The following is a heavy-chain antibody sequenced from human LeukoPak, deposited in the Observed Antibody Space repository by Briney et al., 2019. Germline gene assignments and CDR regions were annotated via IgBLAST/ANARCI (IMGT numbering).Heavy chain of an antibody. J-gene: IGHJ4*02. D-gene: IGHD2-2*01. V-gene: IGHV3-21*01. CDR1: GFTFSSYS. Sequence: GGSLRLSCAASGFTFSSYSMNWVRQAPGKGLEWVSSISSSSSYIYYADSVKGRFTISRDNAKNSLYLQMNSLRAEDTAVYYCARLAYCSSTTSCVSDYWGQGTLVTVSS. CDR3: ARLAYCSSTTSCVSDY. CDR2: ISSSSSYI.